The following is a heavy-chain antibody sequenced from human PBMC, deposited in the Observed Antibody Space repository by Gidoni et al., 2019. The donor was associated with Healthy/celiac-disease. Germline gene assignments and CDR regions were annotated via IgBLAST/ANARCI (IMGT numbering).Heavy chain of an antibody. D-gene: IGHD3-16*02. CDR1: GFTLSSDS. CDR2: ISSSSSYI. J-gene: IGHJ5*02. Sequence: DVQLVESGGGLVKPGGSLRLSCAASGFTLSSDSMNWVRQAPGKGLGCVAAISSSSSYIYYPDSVKGLFTIARDNAKNSLYLQMTSLRAEDTAVYYFSRYQGSKDYVWGSYRSYNWFDPWGQGTLVTVSS. V-gene: IGHV3-21*01. CDR3: SRYQGSKDYVWGSYRSYNWFDP.